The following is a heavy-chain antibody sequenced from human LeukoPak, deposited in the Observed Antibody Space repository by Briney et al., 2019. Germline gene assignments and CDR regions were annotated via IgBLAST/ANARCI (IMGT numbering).Heavy chain of an antibody. V-gene: IGHV4-61*02. CDR1: GGSISSGSYY. J-gene: IGHJ4*02. Sequence: SQTLSLTCTVSGGSISSGSYYWSWLRQPAGKGLEWIGRIYTSGSTNYNPSLKSRVTISVDTSKNQFSLKLSSVTAADTAVYYCASTLRFLPYRRFDYWGQGTLVTVPS. CDR2: IYTSGST. D-gene: IGHD3-3*01. CDR3: ASTLRFLPYRRFDY.